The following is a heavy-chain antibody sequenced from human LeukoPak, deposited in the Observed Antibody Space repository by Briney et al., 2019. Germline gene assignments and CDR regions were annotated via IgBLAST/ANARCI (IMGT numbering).Heavy chain of an antibody. CDR3: VAEEYGTGSYYKSAF. V-gene: IGHV4-39*01. Sequence: PSDTLSLIRSVCSGSHGSEALYWGWIRQTPGKGLEWIGSFHYTRSYSGTTDYNPSLESRVTVSTDRSKTLCSLKLTSVTAADAAVYYCVAEEYGTGSYYKSAFWGKGALVTVSS. J-gene: IGHJ4*02. CDR2: FHYTRSYSGTT. D-gene: IGHD3-10*01. CDR1: SGSHGSEALY.